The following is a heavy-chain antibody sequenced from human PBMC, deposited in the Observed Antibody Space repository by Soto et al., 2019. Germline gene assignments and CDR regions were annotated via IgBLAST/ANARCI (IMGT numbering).Heavy chain of an antibody. CDR1: GFTFTKYY. D-gene: IGHD4-17*01. J-gene: IGHJ4*02. CDR2: INPSGRTT. V-gene: IGHV1-46*01. CDR3: ARDLDVTTVTTSFDS. Sequence: QVQLVQSGAEVKKPGASVKVACKTSGFTFTKYYIHWVRQAPGQGLDWVGVINPSGRTTSYAQKFLGRVTVTRDASTATVYVELSSPRSEDTAVYYCARDLDVTTVTTSFDSWGQGTLVTVSS.